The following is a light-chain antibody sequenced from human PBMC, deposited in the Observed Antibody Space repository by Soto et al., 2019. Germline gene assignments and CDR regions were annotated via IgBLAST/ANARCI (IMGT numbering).Light chain of an antibody. CDR2: EVS. CDR1: SSDVGGYNY. J-gene: IGLJ2*01. V-gene: IGLV2-14*01. Sequence: QSPLTQPASVSGSPGQSITISCTGTSSDVGGYNYVSWYQQQPGKAPKLMIYEVSNRPSGVSNRLSGSKSGNTASLTISGLQAEDEADYYCSSYTRSSTVVFGGGTKLTVL. CDR3: SSYTRSSTVV.